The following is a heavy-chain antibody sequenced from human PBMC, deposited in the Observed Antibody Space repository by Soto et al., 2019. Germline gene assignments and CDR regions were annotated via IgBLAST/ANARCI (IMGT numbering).Heavy chain of an antibody. J-gene: IGHJ1*01. CDR3: ARHGGCWTTTSCHEYFQY. CDR1: GGSINRSPYY. Sequence: QLRLQQSGPGLVKPSETLSLTCSVSGGSINRSPYYWDWILQSPGKGLEWIGSNYETGRTNHNPWIQRLVSMPVDTSRNQFSLKVSSVIDSDTAVYYCARHGGCWTTTSCHEYFQYWGQGALVTVTS. CDR2: NYETGRT. V-gene: IGHV4-39*01. D-gene: IGHD2-2*01.